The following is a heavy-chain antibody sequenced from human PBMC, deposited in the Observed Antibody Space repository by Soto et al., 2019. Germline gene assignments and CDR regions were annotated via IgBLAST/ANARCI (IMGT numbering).Heavy chain of an antibody. Sequence: EVQLVESGGGLIQPGGSLRLSCAASGFTVSSKYMTWVRQAPGKGLEWVSVIYGGGTTYYADSVKGRFTISRDNSKNTLYLQMNSLRAEDTAVYYCVQTTGWPGFDFWGQGTLGTASS. D-gene: IGHD6-19*01. V-gene: IGHV3-53*01. CDR3: VQTTGWPGFDF. J-gene: IGHJ4*02. CDR1: GFTVSSKY. CDR2: IYGGGTT.